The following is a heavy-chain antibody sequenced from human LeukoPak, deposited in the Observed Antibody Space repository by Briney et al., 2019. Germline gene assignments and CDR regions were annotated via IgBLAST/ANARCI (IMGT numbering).Heavy chain of an antibody. CDR3: ARADRLDGGPYLIGP. V-gene: IGHV1-2*02. CDR2: INPNSGGT. Sequence: VASVKVSCKTSGYSFTDYYMHWVRQAPGQGLEWMGWINPNSGGTSSAQKFQGRVTMTRDTSITTVYMEVSWLTSGDTAIYYCARADRLDGGPYLIGPWGQGTLVTVSS. CDR1: GYSFTDYY. D-gene: IGHD2-21*01. J-gene: IGHJ5*02.